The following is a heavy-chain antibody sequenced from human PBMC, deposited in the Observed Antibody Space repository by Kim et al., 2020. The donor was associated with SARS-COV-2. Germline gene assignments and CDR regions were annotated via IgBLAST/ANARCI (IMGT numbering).Heavy chain of an antibody. V-gene: IGHV4-59*02. Sequence: SETLSLTCTVSGASVNDYYWSWIRKSPGKGLEWIGYIYNSGSTNYNPSLKSRVTILVDTSKNQFSLKLSSVTAADTAVYYCAREVKSGWFGRPLDYWGQGTLVTVSS. J-gene: IGHJ4*02. D-gene: IGHD6-19*01. CDR2: IYNSGST. CDR3: AREVKSGWFGRPLDY. CDR1: GASVNDYY.